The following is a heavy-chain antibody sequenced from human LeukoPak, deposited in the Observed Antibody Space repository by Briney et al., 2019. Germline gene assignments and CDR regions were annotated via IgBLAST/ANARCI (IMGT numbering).Heavy chain of an antibody. CDR2: IYYSGST. Sequence: PSETLSLTCTVSGASISSYYWSWIRQPPGKGLEWIGYIYYSGSTNYNPSLKSRVTISVDTSKNQFSLKLSSVTAADTAVYYCASCERGYSYGYDYYYYMDVWGKGTTVTVSS. D-gene: IGHD5-18*01. CDR3: ASCERGYSYGYDYYYYMDV. V-gene: IGHV4-59*01. J-gene: IGHJ6*03. CDR1: GASISSYY.